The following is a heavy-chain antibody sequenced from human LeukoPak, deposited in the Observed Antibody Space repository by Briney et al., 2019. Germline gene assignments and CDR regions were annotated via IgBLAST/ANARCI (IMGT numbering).Heavy chain of an antibody. CDR1: GFSFSGHW. Sequence: GGSLRLSCTASGFSFSGHWMRWARQLPGKGLVWVSRISPTGSTTSYADSVKGRFTVSRDNTKNTLYLQVNNLRAEDTAVYYCARGPNSNWSGLDFWGQGTLLTVSS. J-gene: IGHJ4*02. CDR3: ARGPNSNWSGLDF. D-gene: IGHD6-6*01. V-gene: IGHV3-74*01. CDR2: ISPTGSTT.